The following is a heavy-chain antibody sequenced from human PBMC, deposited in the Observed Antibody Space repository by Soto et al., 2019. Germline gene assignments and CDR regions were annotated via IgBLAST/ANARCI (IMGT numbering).Heavy chain of an antibody. D-gene: IGHD6-19*01. CDR1: GFTFSSYA. CDR3: AKDKEIAVADAFDAFDI. J-gene: IGHJ3*02. V-gene: IGHV3-23*01. Sequence: TGGSLRLSCAASGFTFSSYAMSWVRQAPGKGLEWVSAISGSGGSTYYADSVKGRFTISRDNSKNTLYLQMNSLRAEDTAVYYCAKDKEIAVADAFDAFDIWGQGTMVTVSS. CDR2: ISGSGGST.